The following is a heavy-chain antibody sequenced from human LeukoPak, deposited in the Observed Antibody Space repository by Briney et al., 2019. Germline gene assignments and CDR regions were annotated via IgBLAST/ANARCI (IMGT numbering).Heavy chain of an antibody. V-gene: IGHV3-7*01. CDR2: IKQDGSEK. D-gene: IGHD3-10*01. J-gene: IGHJ4*02. CDR3: ARTSGKNTYYHGSGSYYNDY. CDR1: GFTFSSYW. Sequence: GGSLRLSCAASGFTFSSYWMSWVRQAPGKGLEWVANIKQDGSEKYYVDSVKGRFTISRDNAKNSLYLQMNSLRAEDTAVYYCARTSGKNTYYHGSGSYYNDYWGQGTLVTVSS.